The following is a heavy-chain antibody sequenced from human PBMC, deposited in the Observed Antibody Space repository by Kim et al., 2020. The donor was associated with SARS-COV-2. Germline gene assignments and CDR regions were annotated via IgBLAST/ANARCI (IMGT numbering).Heavy chain of an antibody. V-gene: IGHV3-23*01. J-gene: IGHJ4*02. D-gene: IGHD1-26*01. CDR3: AKGVINSGFDY. CDR2: ISWDGTRT. CDR1: GFTFSTSP. Sequence: GGSLRLSCVASGFTFSTSPMGWVRQAPGKGLEWVSRISWDGTRTYYADSVKGWVTMSSDKSKNMLYLHMNSLRVEDTAVYYCAKGVINSGFDYWGQGTQVTVSS.